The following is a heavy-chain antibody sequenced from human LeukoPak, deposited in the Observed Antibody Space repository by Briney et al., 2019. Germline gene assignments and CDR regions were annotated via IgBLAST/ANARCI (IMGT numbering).Heavy chain of an antibody. V-gene: IGHV4-34*01. D-gene: IGHD6-13*01. Sequence: PSETLSLTCAVYGGSFSDYYWSWIRQPPGKGLEWIGEINHSGSTKYNLSLKSRVTISIDTSENQFSLNVSSVTAADTAVYYCARPPGIAAAWFDPWGQGTLVTVSS. J-gene: IGHJ5*02. CDR1: GGSFSDYY. CDR2: INHSGST. CDR3: ARPPGIAAAWFDP.